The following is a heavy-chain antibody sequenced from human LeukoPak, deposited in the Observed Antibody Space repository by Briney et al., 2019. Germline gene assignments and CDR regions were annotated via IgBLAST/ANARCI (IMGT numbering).Heavy chain of an antibody. J-gene: IGHJ5*02. CDR1: GFTFSSYA. Sequence: AGGSLRLSCAASGFTFSSYAMSWVRQAPGKGLEWVSAISGSGGSTYYADSVKGRFTISRDNSKNTLYLQMNSLRAEDTAVYYCAKDLTMVRGATFDPWGQGTLDTVSS. CDR3: AKDLTMVRGATFDP. D-gene: IGHD3-10*01. V-gene: IGHV3-23*01. CDR2: ISGSGGST.